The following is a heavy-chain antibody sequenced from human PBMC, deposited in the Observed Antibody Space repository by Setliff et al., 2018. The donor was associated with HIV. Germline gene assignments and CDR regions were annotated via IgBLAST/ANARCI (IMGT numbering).Heavy chain of an antibody. D-gene: IGHD6-19*01. CDR2: INPNSGGT. J-gene: IGHJ6*04. CDR1: GYTFNGYY. V-gene: IGHV1-2*06. CDR3: ARGWATGADSSPLDV. Sequence: ASVMVSCKASGYTFNGYYMHWVRQAPGQGLEWMGRINPNSGGTKYGQKFQGRVTMTRDTSMSTAYMELNRLISDDTAVYYCARGWATGADSSPLDVWGKGTTVTVSS.